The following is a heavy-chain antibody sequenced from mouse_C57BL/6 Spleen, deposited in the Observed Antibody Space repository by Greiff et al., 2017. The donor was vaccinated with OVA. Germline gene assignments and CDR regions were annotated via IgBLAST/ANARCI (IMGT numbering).Heavy chain of an antibody. J-gene: IGHJ3*01. CDR1: GYTFTSYW. V-gene: IGHV1-55*01. CDR3: ARRGGSSPWCAY. D-gene: IGHD1-1*01. Sequence: QVQLQQPGAELVKPGASVKMSCKASGYTFTSYWITWVKQRPGQGLEWIGDIYPGSGSTNYNEKFKSKATLTVDTSSSTAYMQLSSLTSEDSAVYYCARRGGSSPWCAYWGQGTLVTVSA. CDR2: IYPGSGST.